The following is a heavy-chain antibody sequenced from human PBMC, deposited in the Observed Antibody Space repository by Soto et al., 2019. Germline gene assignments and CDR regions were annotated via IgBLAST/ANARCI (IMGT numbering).Heavy chain of an antibody. CDR3: ARGVGSGTYYNQYNWFDP. CDR1: GYTFTDYG. J-gene: IGHJ5*02. CDR2: INTYNGNT. D-gene: IGHD3-10*01. Sequence: VSVKVSCKASGYTFTDYGISWVRQAPGQGLEWMGWINTYNGNTNHAQKLQGRVTMTTDTSTSTAYMELRSLRSDDTAVYYCARGVGSGTYYNQYNWFDPWGQGTLVTVSS. V-gene: IGHV1-18*01.